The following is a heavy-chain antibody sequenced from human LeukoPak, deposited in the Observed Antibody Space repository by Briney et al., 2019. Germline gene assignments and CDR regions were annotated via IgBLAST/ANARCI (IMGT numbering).Heavy chain of an antibody. D-gene: IGHD6-13*01. CDR3: AKAYSSPRGHNWFDP. Sequence: SETLSLTCTVSGGSISSGSFYWSWVRQPAGKGLELIGRIYTSGSTNYNPSLKSRVTISVDTSKNHFSLRLSSVTAADTAVYYCAKAYSSPRGHNWFDPWGQGTLVTVSS. J-gene: IGHJ5*02. CDR2: IYTSGST. CDR1: GGSISSGSFY. V-gene: IGHV4-61*02.